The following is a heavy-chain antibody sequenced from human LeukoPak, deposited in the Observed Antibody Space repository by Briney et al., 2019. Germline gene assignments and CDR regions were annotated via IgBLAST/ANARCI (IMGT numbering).Heavy chain of an antibody. CDR2: INHSGST. Sequence: SETLSLTCAVYGGSFSGYYWSWIRQPPGKGLEWIGEINHSGSTNYNPSLKSRVTISVDTSKNQFSLKLSSVTAADTAVYYCARGHYSSSWFDPWGQGTPVTVSS. D-gene: IGHD6-6*01. CDR3: ARGHYSSSWFDP. J-gene: IGHJ5*02. CDR1: GGSFSGYY. V-gene: IGHV4-34*01.